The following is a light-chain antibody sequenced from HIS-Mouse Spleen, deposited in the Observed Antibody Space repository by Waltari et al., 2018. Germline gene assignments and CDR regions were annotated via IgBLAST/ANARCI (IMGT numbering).Light chain of an antibody. CDR3: SSYTSSSFNVV. CDR2: DVS. CDR1: SSDDGGYNY. V-gene: IGLV2-14*03. J-gene: IGLJ2*01. Sequence: QSALTQPASVSGSPGQSLTISCPGPSSDDGGYNYVSWYQQHPGKAPKLMIYDVSNRPSGVSNRFSGSKSGNTASLTISGLQAEDEADYYCSSYTSSSFNVVFGGGTKLTVL.